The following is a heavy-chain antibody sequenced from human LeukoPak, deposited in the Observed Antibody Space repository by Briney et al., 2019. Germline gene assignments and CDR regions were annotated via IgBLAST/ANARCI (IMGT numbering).Heavy chain of an antibody. Sequence: SETLSLTCTVSGSSISSHQWSWIRQPPGKGLEWMGHSYNSGTTNYNPSLKSRVTISVDTSKNQFTLKLASVTAADTAVYYCARDSGYDFWFDAWGQGTLAIVSS. CDR2: SYNSGTT. D-gene: IGHD5-12*01. V-gene: IGHV4-59*11. CDR3: ARDSGYDFWFDA. CDR1: GSSISSHQ. J-gene: IGHJ5*02.